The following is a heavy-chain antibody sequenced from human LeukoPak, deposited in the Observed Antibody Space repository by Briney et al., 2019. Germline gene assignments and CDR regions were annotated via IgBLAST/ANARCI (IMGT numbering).Heavy chain of an antibody. Sequence: SQTLSLTCAISGDSVSTNSVAWNWIRQSPSRGFEWLGRTYYRSKWYNDYAGSVKSRITINPDTSKNQFSLQLKSVTPEDTAVYYCARELDGYNSKPLDYWGQGTLVTVSS. J-gene: IGHJ4*02. D-gene: IGHD5-24*01. CDR3: ARELDGYNSKPLDY. CDR2: TYYRSKWYN. CDR1: GDSVSTNSVA. V-gene: IGHV6-1*01.